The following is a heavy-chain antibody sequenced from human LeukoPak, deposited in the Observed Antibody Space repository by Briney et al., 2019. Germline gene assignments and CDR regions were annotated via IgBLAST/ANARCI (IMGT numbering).Heavy chain of an antibody. D-gene: IGHD2-15*01. Sequence: SETLSLTCAVYGGSFSGYYWSWIRQPPGKGLERIGEISHSGSTNYNPSLKSRVTISVDTSKNQFSLKLSSVTAADTAVYYCASLAVAATKNFDYWGQGTLVTVSS. V-gene: IGHV4-34*01. CDR3: ASLAVAATKNFDY. CDR1: GGSFSGYY. J-gene: IGHJ4*02. CDR2: ISHSGST.